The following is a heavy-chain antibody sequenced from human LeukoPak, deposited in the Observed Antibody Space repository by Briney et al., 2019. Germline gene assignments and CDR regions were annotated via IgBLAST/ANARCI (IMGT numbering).Heavy chain of an antibody. D-gene: IGHD6-13*01. Sequence: GGSLRLPCAASGFTFDDYGMSWVRQAPGKGLEWVSGINWNGGSTGYADSVKGRFTISRDNAKNSLYLQMNSLRAEDTALYYCASWAAAGTKEVYWGQGTLVTVSS. CDR1: GFTFDDYG. J-gene: IGHJ4*02. V-gene: IGHV3-20*04. CDR2: INWNGGST. CDR3: ASWAAAGTKEVY.